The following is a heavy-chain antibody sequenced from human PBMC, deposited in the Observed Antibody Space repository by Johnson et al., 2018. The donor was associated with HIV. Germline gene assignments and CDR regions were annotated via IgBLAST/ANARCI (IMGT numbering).Heavy chain of an antibody. CDR1: GFSVSNTY. CDR2: IYSGGST. D-gene: IGHD6-13*01. CDR3: ARDGESQQLPLGDAFDI. J-gene: IGHJ3*02. V-gene: IGHV3-66*01. Sequence: GGLVQSGGSLRLSCGASGFSVSNTYMNWVRQAPGKGLEWVSVIYSGGSTYYADSVRGRFTISRDNSKNTLYLQMSSLRAEDTAMYYCARDGESQQLPLGDAFDIWGQGTMVTVSS.